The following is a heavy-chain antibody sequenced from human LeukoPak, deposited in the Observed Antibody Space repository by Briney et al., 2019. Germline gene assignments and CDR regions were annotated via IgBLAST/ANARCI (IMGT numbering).Heavy chain of an antibody. J-gene: IGHJ4*02. V-gene: IGHV3-7*05. CDR2: IKEDGSEK. CDR1: GFTFRNYW. Sequence: SGGSLRLSCAAPGFTFRNYWMSWVRQAPGKGLVWVANIKEDGSEKYYVDSAKGRFTISRDNVENSLYLQMNSLRAEDTAVYYCARPIGNGYFDYWGQGTLVTVSS. CDR3: ARPIGNGYFDY. D-gene: IGHD2-8*01.